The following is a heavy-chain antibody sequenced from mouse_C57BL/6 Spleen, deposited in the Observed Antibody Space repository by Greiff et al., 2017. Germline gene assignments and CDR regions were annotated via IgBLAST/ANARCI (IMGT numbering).Heavy chain of an antibody. CDR1: GYTFTSYW. J-gene: IGHJ3*01. Sequence: VKLQQPGAELVKPGASVKMSCKASGYTFTSYWITWVKQRPGQGLEWIGDIYPGSGSTNYNEKFKSKATLTVDTSSSTAYMQLSSLTSEDSAVYYCARGRNYGNYEAWFAYWGQGTLVTVSA. CDR3: ARGRNYGNYEAWFAY. V-gene: IGHV1-55*01. D-gene: IGHD2-1*01. CDR2: IYPGSGST.